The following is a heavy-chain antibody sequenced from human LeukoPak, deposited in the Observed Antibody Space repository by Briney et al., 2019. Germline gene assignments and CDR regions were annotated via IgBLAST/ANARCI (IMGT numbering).Heavy chain of an antibody. D-gene: IGHD4-17*01. J-gene: IGHJ4*02. CDR1: GGSISSYY. Sequence: SETLSLTCTVSGGSISSYYWTWIRQPPGKGLEWIGYIDHSGTTNYNPSLKSRVSISSDTSKNRFSLELSSVTAADTAVYYCARLKATVSIHAYFDSWGQGTLVTVSS. CDR3: ARLKATVSIHAYFDS. V-gene: IGHV4-59*01. CDR2: IDHSGTT.